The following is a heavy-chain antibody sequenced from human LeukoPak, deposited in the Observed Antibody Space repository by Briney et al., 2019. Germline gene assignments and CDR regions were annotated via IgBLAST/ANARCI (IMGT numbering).Heavy chain of an antibody. V-gene: IGHV4-34*08. CDR3: APDRRDGYNMS. CDR1: GFTVSSNC. D-gene: IGHD5-24*01. J-gene: IGHJ4*02. CDR2: INHSGST. Sequence: GSLRLSCAASGFTVSSNCMSWVRQPPGKGLEWIGEINHSGSTNYNPSLKSRVTISVDTSKNQFSLKLSSVTAADTAVYYCAPDRRDGYNMSWGQGTLVTVSS.